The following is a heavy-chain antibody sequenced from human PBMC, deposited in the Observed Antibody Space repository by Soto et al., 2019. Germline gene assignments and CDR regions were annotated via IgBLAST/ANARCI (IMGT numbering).Heavy chain of an antibody. CDR1: GFTFSSYS. Sequence: GGSLRLSCAASGFTFSSYSMNWVRQAPGKGLEWVSYISSSSSTIYYADSVKGRFTISRDNAKNSLYLQMNSLRDEDTAVYYCARDGADYYDSSGYYSLTHFDYWGQGTLVTVSS. V-gene: IGHV3-48*02. CDR2: ISSSSSTI. D-gene: IGHD3-22*01. CDR3: ARDGADYYDSSGYYSLTHFDY. J-gene: IGHJ4*02.